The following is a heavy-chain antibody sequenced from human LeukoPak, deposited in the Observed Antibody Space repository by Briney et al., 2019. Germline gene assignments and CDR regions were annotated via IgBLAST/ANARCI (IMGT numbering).Heavy chain of an antibody. J-gene: IGHJ4*02. D-gene: IGHD4-17*01. CDR3: ALNDYGDGLGY. Sequence: LGASVTVSCTASGYTFTVYYIHWVRQAPGQGLEWMGWINPNSGGTNYAQRFQGRVTMTRDTSFSTAYMELSRLRSDDTAVYYCALNDYGDGLGYWGQGTLVTVFS. CDR2: INPNSGGT. V-gene: IGHV1-2*03. CDR1: GYTFTVYY.